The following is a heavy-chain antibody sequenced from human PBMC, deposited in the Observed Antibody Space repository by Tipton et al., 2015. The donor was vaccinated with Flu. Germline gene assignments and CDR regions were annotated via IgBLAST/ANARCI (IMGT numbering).Heavy chain of an antibody. J-gene: IGHJ1*01. V-gene: IGHV3-15*01. D-gene: IGHD1-26*01. CDR2: IKRLSDGGAT. Sequence: SLRLSCAASGFPFSVAWMSWVRQAPGKGLEWVAVIKRLSDGGATEYAAPVNGRFTISRDDSTNTLYLEVNSLKTEDTAVYYCTWFYYGYFKDWGQGTLVTVSS. CDR3: TWFYYGYFKD. CDR1: GFPFSVAW.